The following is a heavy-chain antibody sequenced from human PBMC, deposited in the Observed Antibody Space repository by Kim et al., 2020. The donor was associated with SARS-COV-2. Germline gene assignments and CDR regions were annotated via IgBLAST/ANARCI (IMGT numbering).Heavy chain of an antibody. V-gene: IGHV3-11*05. CDR3: ARVGYGYVWGTYRDFYYYYGMDV. D-gene: IGHD3-16*02. Sequence: GGSLRLSCAASGFTFSDYYMSWIRQAPGKGLEWVSYISSSSSYTNYADSVKGRFXISRDNAKNSLXLQMNSLRAXDTAVYYCARVGYGYVWGTYRDFYYYYGMDVWGQGTTVTVSS. CDR1: GFTFSDYY. CDR2: ISSSSSYT. J-gene: IGHJ6*02.